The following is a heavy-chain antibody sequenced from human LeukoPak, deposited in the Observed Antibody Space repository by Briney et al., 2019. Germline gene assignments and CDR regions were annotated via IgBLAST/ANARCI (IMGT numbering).Heavy chain of an antibody. CDR2: ISSSSSTI. J-gene: IGHJ4*02. CDR3: ARGFTVTTSSY. V-gene: IGHV3-48*01. CDR1: GFTFSSYS. D-gene: IGHD4-17*01. Sequence: QPGGSLRLSCAASGFTFSSYSMNWVRQAPGKGLEWVSYISSSSSTIYYADSVKGRFTISRDNAKNSLYLQMNSLRAEDTAVYYCARGFTVTTSSYWGQGTLVTVSS.